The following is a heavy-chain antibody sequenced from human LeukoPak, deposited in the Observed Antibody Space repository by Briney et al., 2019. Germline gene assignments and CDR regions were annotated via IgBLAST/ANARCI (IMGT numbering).Heavy chain of an antibody. J-gene: IGHJ6*04. CDR3: ARDAYCSSTSCFPYYMDV. Sequence: ASVKVSCKASGYTFTSYGISWLRQAPGQGPEWMGWISAYYGNTNYAQKFQGRVTMTTDTSTNIAYMELRSLRSDDTAVYYCARDAYCSSTSCFPYYMDVWGKGTTVTVSS. D-gene: IGHD2-2*01. V-gene: IGHV1-18*01. CDR2: ISAYYGNT. CDR1: GYTFTSYG.